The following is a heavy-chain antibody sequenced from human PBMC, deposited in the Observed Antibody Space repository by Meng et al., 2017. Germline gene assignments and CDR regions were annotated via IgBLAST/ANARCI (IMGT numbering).Heavy chain of an antibody. V-gene: IGHV4-61*01. D-gene: IGHD4-17*01. Sequence: QVQLQGWGPGLVRPSEPLSLTCTGSGGSVGSGNYYWSWIRQPPGKGLEWIGYIVYSGSTTYNPSLKTRVTISVDTSKNQFSLKLTSVTAADTAVYFCARDVGGDYETLFDYWGQGTLVTVSS. CDR1: GGSVGSGNYY. CDR3: ARDVGGDYETLFDY. J-gene: IGHJ4*02. CDR2: IVYSGST.